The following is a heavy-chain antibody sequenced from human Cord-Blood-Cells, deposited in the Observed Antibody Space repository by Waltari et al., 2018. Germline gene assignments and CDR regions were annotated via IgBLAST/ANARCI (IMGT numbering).Heavy chain of an antibody. CDR1: GYTLTELS. Sequence: QVQLVQSGAEVKKPGASVKVSCKVSGYTLTELSMHWVRQAPGKGLEGMGGFDPEDGETIYAQKFQGRVTMTEDTSTDTAYMELSSLRSEDTAVYYCATSVRRNCGGDCYSDYWGQGTLVTVSS. V-gene: IGHV1-24*01. J-gene: IGHJ4*02. CDR2: FDPEDGET. D-gene: IGHD2-21*01. CDR3: ATSVRRNCGGDCYSDY.